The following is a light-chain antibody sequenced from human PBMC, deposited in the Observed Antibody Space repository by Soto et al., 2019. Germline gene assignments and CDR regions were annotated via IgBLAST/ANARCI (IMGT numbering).Light chain of an antibody. CDR1: QSISYW. V-gene: IGKV1-5*03. CDR3: QQYNNWPPLT. Sequence: DIQMTQSPATLSASVGDRATITCRASQSISYWLAWFQQKAGQAPKLLIYEASRLASGVPARFSGSGSGTEFSLTISSLQSEDSVIHYCQQYNNWPPLTFGPGTKVDIK. CDR2: EAS. J-gene: IGKJ3*01.